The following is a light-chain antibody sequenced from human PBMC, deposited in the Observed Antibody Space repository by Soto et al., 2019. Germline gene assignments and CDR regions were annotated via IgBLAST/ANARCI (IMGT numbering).Light chain of an antibody. J-gene: IGLJ1*01. CDR1: SSDIGAYNY. V-gene: IGLV2-14*01. CDR3: SSFSSAIAFV. Sequence: QSALTQPASVSASPGQSITIFCTGTSSDIGAYNYISWYQQHPGKAPKLMIYEVTNRPSGISNRFSGSRSGNTASLSISGLQAEDDADYYCSSFSSAIAFVFGTGTKLTVL. CDR2: EVT.